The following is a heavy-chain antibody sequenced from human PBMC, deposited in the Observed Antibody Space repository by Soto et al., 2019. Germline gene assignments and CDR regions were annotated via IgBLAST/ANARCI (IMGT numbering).Heavy chain of an antibody. CDR3: AAKRPEYNWNRVSYYGMDV. CDR1: GYTFTSYG. Sequence: ASVKVSCKASGYTFTSYGISWVRQAPGQGLEWIGWIIAYSGNTNYAQKLQERVTITTDMSTSTAYMELSSLRSEDTAVYYCAAKRPEYNWNRVSYYGMDVWGQGTTVTASS. D-gene: IGHD1-20*01. CDR2: IIAYSGNT. J-gene: IGHJ6*02. V-gene: IGHV1-18*01.